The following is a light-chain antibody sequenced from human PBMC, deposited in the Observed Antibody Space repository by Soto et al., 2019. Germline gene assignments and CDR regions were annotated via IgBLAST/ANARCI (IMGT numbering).Light chain of an antibody. CDR3: CSYAGGTSVV. V-gene: IGLV2-23*01. J-gene: IGLJ2*01. CDR1: SSDVGRYNL. CDR2: EDI. Sequence: QSALTQPASVSGSPGQSITISCTGSSSDVGRYNLVSWYQQHPGKAPKLIIYEDIERPSGVSNRFSGSKSGNTASLIISGLQTEDEADYYCCSYAGGTSVVFGGGTKLTVL.